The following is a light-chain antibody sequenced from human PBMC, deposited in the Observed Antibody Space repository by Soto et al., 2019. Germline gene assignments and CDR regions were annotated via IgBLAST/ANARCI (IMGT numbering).Light chain of an antibody. CDR3: MQALQSPVT. CDR1: QSLLRNGYSC. Sequence: DIVMTQSPLSLPVTPGETASISCRSSQSLLRNGYSCLDWYLQRPGQSPQLLTHLASTRASGVPDRCSGSGSGTEFPLKISRVEADDVGVYYCMQALQSPVTFGGGTRVEI. CDR2: LAS. J-gene: IGKJ4*01. V-gene: IGKV2-28*01.